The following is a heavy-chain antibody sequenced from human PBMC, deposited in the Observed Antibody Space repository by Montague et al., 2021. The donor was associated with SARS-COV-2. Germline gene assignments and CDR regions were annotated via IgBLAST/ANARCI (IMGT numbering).Heavy chain of an antibody. D-gene: IGHD3-10*01. V-gene: IGHV4-34*01. J-gene: IGHJ6*02. CDR2: ISQNKNT. CDR1: GSWYTGYD. Sequence: SETLSLTCSSLGSWYTGYDRRCTRLNSGQQMNSYADISQNKNTNYNPSLKSRVTISVDTSKNQFSLKMSSVTAADTAVYYCARVRYYGSGTSLGMDVWGQGTTVTVSS. CDR3: ARVRYYGSGTSLGMDV.